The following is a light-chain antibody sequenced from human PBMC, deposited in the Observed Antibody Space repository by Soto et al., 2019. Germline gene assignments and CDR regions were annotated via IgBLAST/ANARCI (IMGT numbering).Light chain of an antibody. CDR3: SSYTSSSIDYV. Sequence: QSALTQPASVSGSPGQSITISCTGTSSDVGGYNSVSWYQQHPGKAPKLMIYEVSNRPSGVSNRFSASKSGNTASLTISGLQAEDEADYCCSSYTSSSIDYVFGTGTKLTVL. J-gene: IGLJ1*01. V-gene: IGLV2-14*01. CDR2: EVS. CDR1: SSDVGGYNS.